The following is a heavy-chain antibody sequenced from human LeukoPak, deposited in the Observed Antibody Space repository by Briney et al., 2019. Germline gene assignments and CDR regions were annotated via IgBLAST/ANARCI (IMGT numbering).Heavy chain of an antibody. CDR1: GYTFTSYD. Sequence: ASVKVSCKASGYTFTSYDINWVRQATGQGLEWMGWMNPNSGNTGYAQKFQGRVTMTRNTSISTAYKELSSLRSEDTAVYYCVVNLGFGELPPDWGQGTLVTVSS. J-gene: IGHJ4*02. CDR2: MNPNSGNT. V-gene: IGHV1-8*01. CDR3: VVNLGFGELPPD. D-gene: IGHD3-10*01.